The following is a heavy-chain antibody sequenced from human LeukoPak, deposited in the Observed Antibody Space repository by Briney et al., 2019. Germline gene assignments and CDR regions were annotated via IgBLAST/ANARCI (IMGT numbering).Heavy chain of an antibody. Sequence: ASVKVSCKASGYTFSSSYIHWVRQAPGQGLEWMGWINPNGGDTNYAQNFQGRVTMTRDTSISTASMELSSLRSDDTAVYYCARGGVYDYLFDYWGQGTLVTVSS. J-gene: IGHJ4*02. D-gene: IGHD5/OR15-5a*01. CDR3: ARGGVYDYLFDY. CDR2: INPNGGDT. CDR1: GYTFSSSY. V-gene: IGHV1-2*02.